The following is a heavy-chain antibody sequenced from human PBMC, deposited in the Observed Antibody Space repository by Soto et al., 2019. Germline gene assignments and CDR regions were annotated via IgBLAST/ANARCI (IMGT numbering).Heavy chain of an antibody. D-gene: IGHD3-3*01. CDR3: ARGGATILATLT. CDR1: GYTFTGYF. Sequence: ASVKVSCKASGYTFTGYFMHWVRQAPGQGLEWMGYINPNSGVTKYAQKFQGRVTLTRDTSINTAYMEMTMLRSDETAVYYCARGGATILATLTWGQGTLVTVSS. CDR2: INPNSGVT. V-gene: IGHV1-2*02. J-gene: IGHJ5*02.